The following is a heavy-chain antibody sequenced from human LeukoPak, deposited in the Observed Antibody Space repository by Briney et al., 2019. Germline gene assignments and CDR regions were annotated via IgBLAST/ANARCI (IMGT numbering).Heavy chain of an antibody. CDR2: INPNSGGT. Sequence: ASVKVSCKASGYTFTGYYMHWVRQAPGQGLEWMGWINPNSGGTNYAQKFQGRVTMTRDTSISTAYMELSRPRSDDTAVYYCARVGIAAAGQVRASSYYMDVWGKGTTVTVSS. CDR3: ARVGIAAAGQVRASSYYMDV. CDR1: GYTFTGYY. V-gene: IGHV1-2*02. D-gene: IGHD6-13*01. J-gene: IGHJ6*03.